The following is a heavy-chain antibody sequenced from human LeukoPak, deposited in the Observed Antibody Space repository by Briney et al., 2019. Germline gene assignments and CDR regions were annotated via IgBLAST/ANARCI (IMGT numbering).Heavy chain of an antibody. V-gene: IGHV4-59*08. J-gene: IGHJ6*02. Sequence: PSETLSLTCTVSGGSISSYYWSWIRQPPGKGLEWIGYIYYSGSTNYNPSLKSRVTISVDTSKNQFSLKLSSVTAADTAVYYCARTPYEYSHDYYYGMDVWGQGTTVTVSS. D-gene: IGHD5-18*01. CDR2: IYYSGST. CDR3: ARTPYEYSHDYYYGMDV. CDR1: GGSISSYY.